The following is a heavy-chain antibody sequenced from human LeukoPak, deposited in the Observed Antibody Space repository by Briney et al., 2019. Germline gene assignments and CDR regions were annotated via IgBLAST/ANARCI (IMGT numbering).Heavy chain of an antibody. J-gene: IGHJ4*02. CDR3: ARTSIAARRLPDYFDY. V-gene: IGHV4-34*01. Sequence: SETLSLTCTVSGGSISSYYWNWIRQPPGKGLEWIGEINHSGSTNYNPSLKSRVTISVDTSKNQFSLKLSSVTAADTAVYYCARTSIAARRLPDYFDYWGQGTLVTVSS. CDR2: INHSGST. D-gene: IGHD6-6*01. CDR1: GGSISSYY.